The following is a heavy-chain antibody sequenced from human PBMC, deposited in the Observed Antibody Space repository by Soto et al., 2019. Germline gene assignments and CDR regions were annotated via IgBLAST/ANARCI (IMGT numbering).Heavy chain of an antibody. Sequence: SETLALTCAVSGGSVSSGGYYWSWIRQHPGKGLEWIGYIYYSGSTYYNPSLKSRVTISVDTSKNQFSLKLSSVTAADTAVNYCASWTPSVYWGQGTLVTVSS. V-gene: IGHV4-31*11. CDR3: ASWTPSVY. CDR2: IYYSGST. CDR1: GGSVSSGGYY. D-gene: IGHD3-3*01. J-gene: IGHJ4*02.